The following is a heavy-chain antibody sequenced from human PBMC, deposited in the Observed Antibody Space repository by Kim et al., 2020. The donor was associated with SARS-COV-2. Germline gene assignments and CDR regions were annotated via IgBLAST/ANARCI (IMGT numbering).Heavy chain of an antibody. CDR1: GGSISSYY. J-gene: IGHJ4*02. D-gene: IGHD3-22*01. CDR3: ARRVSTMAQRYDY. Sequence: SETLSLTCTVSGGSISSYYWSWIRQPPGKGLEWIGYIYYSGSTNYNPSLKSRVTISVDTSKNQFSLKLSSVTAADTAVYYCARRVSTMAQRYDYWGQGTLVTVSS. V-gene: IGHV4-59*13. CDR2: IYYSGST.